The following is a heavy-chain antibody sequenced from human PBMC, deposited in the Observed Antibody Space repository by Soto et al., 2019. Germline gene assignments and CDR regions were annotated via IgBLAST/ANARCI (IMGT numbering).Heavy chain of an antibody. CDR2: ISSSSSYI. CDR3: ARDRTFYCSGGSCYSGCLDY. Sequence: EVQLVESGGGLVKPGGSLRLSCAASGFTFSSYSMNWVRQAPGKGLEWVSSISSSSSYIYYADSVKGRFTISRDNAKNSLYLQMNSLRAEDTAVYYCARDRTFYCSGGSCYSGCLDYWGQGTLVTVSS. J-gene: IGHJ4*02. CDR1: GFTFSSYS. D-gene: IGHD2-15*01. V-gene: IGHV3-21*01.